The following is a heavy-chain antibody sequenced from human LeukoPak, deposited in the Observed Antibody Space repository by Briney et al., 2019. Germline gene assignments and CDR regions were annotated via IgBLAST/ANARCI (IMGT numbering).Heavy chain of an antibody. V-gene: IGHV4-30-2*05. Sequence: SETLSLTCAVSGGSISSGGYSWSWIRQPPGKGLEWIGYIYYSGSTYYNPSLKSRVTISVDTSKNQFSLKLSSVTAEDTAVYYCARDYSSGWYGDGMDVWGQGTTVTVSS. CDR2: IYYSGST. J-gene: IGHJ6*02. D-gene: IGHD6-13*01. CDR1: GGSISSGGYS. CDR3: ARDYSSGWYGDGMDV.